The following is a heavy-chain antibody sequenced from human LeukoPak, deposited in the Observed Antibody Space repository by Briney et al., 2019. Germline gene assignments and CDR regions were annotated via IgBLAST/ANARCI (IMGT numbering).Heavy chain of an antibody. D-gene: IGHD1-26*01. V-gene: IGHV4-61*05. Sequence: SETLSLTCTVSGXSISGTSYYWGWIRQPPGKGLEWIGYIYYSGSTNYNPSLKSRVTISVDTCKNQISLKLSSVTAADTAVYYCARGQASSRYYYYGMDVWGQGTTVTVSS. CDR2: IYYSGST. CDR3: ARGQASSRYYYYGMDV. CDR1: GXSISGTSYY. J-gene: IGHJ6*02.